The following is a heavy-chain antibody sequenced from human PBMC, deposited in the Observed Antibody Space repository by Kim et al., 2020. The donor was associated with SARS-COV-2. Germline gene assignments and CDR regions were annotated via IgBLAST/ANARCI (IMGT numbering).Heavy chain of an antibody. Sequence: SETLSLTCTVSGGSISSYYWSWIRQRPGKGLEWNGYIYYSGSTNYNPSPKSRVTISVYTSKNQFSLKLSSVTAADTAVYYCERDALGYFSSTSWYHAFDIWGQGTMVTVSS. J-gene: IGHJ3*02. CDR3: ERDALGYFSSTSWYHAFDI. CDR2: IYYSGST. CDR1: GGSISSYY. V-gene: IGHV4-59*01. D-gene: IGHD2-2*01.